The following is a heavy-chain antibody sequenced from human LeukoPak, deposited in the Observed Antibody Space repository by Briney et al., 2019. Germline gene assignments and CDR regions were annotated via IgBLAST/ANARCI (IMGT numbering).Heavy chain of an antibody. J-gene: IGHJ4*02. V-gene: IGHV4-59*01. D-gene: IGHD6-19*01. Sequence: PSETLSLTCTVSGGSISSYYWSWIRQPPGKGLEWIGYIYYSGSTNYNPSLKSRVTISVDTSKNQFSLKLSSVTAADTAVYYCMGPAVAGRGYWGQGTLVTVSS. CDR1: GGSISSYY. CDR3: MGPAVAGRGY. CDR2: IYYSGST.